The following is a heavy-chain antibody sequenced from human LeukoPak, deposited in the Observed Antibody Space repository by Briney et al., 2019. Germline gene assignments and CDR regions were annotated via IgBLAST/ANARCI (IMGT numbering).Heavy chain of an antibody. CDR1: GGSISSYY. CDR3: ARVVGATLFDY. Sequence: PSETPSLTCTVSGGSISSYYWSWIRQPPGKGLEWIGYIYYSGSTNYSPSLKSRVTISVDTSKNQFSLKLSSVTAADTAVYYCARVVGATLFDYWGQGTLVTVSS. J-gene: IGHJ4*02. D-gene: IGHD1-26*01. V-gene: IGHV4-59*01. CDR2: IYYSGST.